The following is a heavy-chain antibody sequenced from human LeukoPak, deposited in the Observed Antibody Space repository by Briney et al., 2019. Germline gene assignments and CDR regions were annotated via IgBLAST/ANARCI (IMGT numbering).Heavy chain of an antibody. D-gene: IGHD4-17*01. V-gene: IGHV3-9*01. J-gene: IGHJ3*02. CDR2: ITRSSGTV. CDR1: GFNFDYYA. CDR3: SKALHPLTTVTRGALDI. Sequence: PGGSLRLSCGPSGFNFDYYAMYWVRQVPGKGLEWVSGITRSSGTVDYAASVKGRFTISRDNAKNSLYLQMNSLRPEDTAFYYCSKALHPLTTVTRGALDIWGQATMVTVSS.